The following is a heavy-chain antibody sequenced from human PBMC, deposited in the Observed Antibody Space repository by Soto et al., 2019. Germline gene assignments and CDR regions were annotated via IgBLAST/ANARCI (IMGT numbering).Heavy chain of an antibody. Sequence: SVKVSCKASGFTFTSSAVQWVRQARGQRLEWIGWIVVGSGNTNYAQKFQERVTITRDMSTSTAYMELSSLRSEDTAVYYCVAEGDFWYYYYYGMDVWGQGTTVTVSS. CDR3: VAEGDFWYYYYYGMDV. V-gene: IGHV1-58*01. D-gene: IGHD3-3*01. CDR2: IVVGSGNT. J-gene: IGHJ6*02. CDR1: GFTFTSSA.